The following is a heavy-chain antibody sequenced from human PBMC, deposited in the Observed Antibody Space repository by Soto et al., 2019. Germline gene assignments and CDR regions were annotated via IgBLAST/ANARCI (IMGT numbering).Heavy chain of an antibody. CDR1: GYTFTSYD. D-gene: IGHD4-17*01. J-gene: IGHJ4*02. CDR3: ARTLYGDNVDY. V-gene: IGHV1-8*01. Sequence: ASVKVSCKASGYTFTSYDINWVRQATGQGLEWMGWMNPNSGNTGYVQKFQGRVTMTRNTSISTAYMKLSSLRSEDTAVYYCARTLYGDNVDYWGQGTLVTVSS. CDR2: MNPNSGNT.